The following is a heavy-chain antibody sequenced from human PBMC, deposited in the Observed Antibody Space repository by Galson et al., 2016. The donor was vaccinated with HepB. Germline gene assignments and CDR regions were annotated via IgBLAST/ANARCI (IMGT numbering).Heavy chain of an antibody. D-gene: IGHD3-9*01. V-gene: IGHV3-33*01. J-gene: IGHJ3*02. CDR2: ISYAGSDK. CDR3: AREGILTGPDTFDI. Sequence: SLRLSCAASGFTFSSYGMHWVRQAPGKGLEWVAVISYAGSDKYYVDSVKGRFTISRDNSKNTLYLQMNSLRAEDTAVYYCAREGILTGPDTFDIWGQGTMVTVSS. CDR1: GFTFSSYG.